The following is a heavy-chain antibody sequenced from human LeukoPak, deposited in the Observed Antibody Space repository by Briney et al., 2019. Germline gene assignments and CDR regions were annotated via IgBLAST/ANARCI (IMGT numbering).Heavy chain of an antibody. CDR3: ARERTSHCFDY. D-gene: IGHD2-2*01. CDR2: INPSGGST. Sequence: ASVKVSCKASGYTFTSYYIHWVRQAPGQGLEWMGIINPSGGSTSYAQKFQGRVTMTRDTSTSTVYMELSSLRSEDTAVYYCARERTSHCFDYWGQGTLVTVSS. CDR1: GYTFTSYY. J-gene: IGHJ4*02. V-gene: IGHV1-46*01.